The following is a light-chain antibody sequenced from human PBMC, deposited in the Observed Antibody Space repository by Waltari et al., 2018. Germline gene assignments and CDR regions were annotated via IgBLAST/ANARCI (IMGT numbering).Light chain of an antibody. J-gene: IGKJ2*01. CDR3: QQSFSTPYT. V-gene: IGKV1-39*01. CDR2: STS. Sequence: DIRMTQSLSSLSASLGDRVTITCRASQSISSYVNWYQQKPGKAPKLLMYSTSSLQSGVPSRFSGSGSGTDFTLTVSSLQPEDFATYYCQQSFSTPYTFGQGTKLEIK. CDR1: QSISSY.